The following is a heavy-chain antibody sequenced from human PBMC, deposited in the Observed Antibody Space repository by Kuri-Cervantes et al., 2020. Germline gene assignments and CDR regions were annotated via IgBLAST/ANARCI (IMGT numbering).Heavy chain of an antibody. D-gene: IGHD4-17*01. CDR3: ARGALRRFDY. V-gene: IGHV1-46*01. Sequence: ASVKVSCKAAGYIFTNYYIHWVRQAPGQGLEWLGVIDPSGVGTTYAQNFQGRVTMTRDASASTVYMEVRTLTSEDTAVYYCARGALRRFDYWGQGTLVTVSS. CDR1: GYIFTNYY. J-gene: IGHJ4*02. CDR2: IDPSGVGT.